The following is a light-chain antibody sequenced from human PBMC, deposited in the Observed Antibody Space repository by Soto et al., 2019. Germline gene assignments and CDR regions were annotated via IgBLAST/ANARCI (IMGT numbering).Light chain of an antibody. CDR2: TAS. J-gene: IGKJ1*01. Sequence: DIQMTQSPSTLSASGGDSVTITCRASQSITTDLNWYQQKKGKAPKILMHTASAFQSGVPSRFSGSASGTNFTLTITSLQPEDVETYYCEQSYASPRTFGQGTKVDIK. V-gene: IGKV1-39*01. CDR3: EQSYASPRT. CDR1: QSITTD.